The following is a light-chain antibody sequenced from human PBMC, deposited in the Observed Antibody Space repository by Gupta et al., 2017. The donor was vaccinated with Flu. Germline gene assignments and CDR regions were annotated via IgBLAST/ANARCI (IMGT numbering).Light chain of an antibody. Sequence: DIVMTQSPLSLSVTPGQPASISCKSSQSRVYSDGKTYLYWYLQKPGQPPQILIYEVSNRVSGAPDRFSGSGSGTDFTLKISRVEAEDVGVYYCMQGKQRPFSFGGGTKVEIK. V-gene: IGKV2D-29*01. CDR1: QSRVYSDGKTY. CDR3: MQGKQRPFS. J-gene: IGKJ4*01. CDR2: EVS.